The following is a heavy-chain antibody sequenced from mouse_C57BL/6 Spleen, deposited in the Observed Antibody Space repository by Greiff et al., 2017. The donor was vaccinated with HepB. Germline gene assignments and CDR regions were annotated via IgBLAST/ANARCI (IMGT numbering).Heavy chain of an antibody. D-gene: IGHD4-1*01. CDR3: ARRLTGTGAMDY. CDR2: IDPSDSYT. CDR1: GYTFTSYW. V-gene: IGHV1-50*01. J-gene: IGHJ4*01. Sequence: VQLQQPGAELVKPGASVKLSCKASGYTFTSYWMQWVKQRPGQGLEWIGEIDPSDSYTNYNQKFKGKATLTVDTSSSTAYMQLSSLTSEDSAVYYCARRLTGTGAMDYWGQGTSVTVSS.